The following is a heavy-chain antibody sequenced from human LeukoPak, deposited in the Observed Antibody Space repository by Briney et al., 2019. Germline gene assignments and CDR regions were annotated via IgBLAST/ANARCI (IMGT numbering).Heavy chain of an antibody. CDR2: INPSGGST. CDR1: GYTFTSYY. D-gene: IGHD3-9*01. CDR3: ARGGYDILTGYYNYYYYYYMDV. J-gene: IGHJ6*03. Sequence: ASVKVSCKASGYTFTSYYMHWVRQAPGQGLEWMGIINPSGGSTSYAQKFQGRVTMTRNTSISTAYMELSSLRSEDTAVYYCARGGYDILTGYYNYYYYYYMDVWGKGTTVTISS. V-gene: IGHV1-46*01.